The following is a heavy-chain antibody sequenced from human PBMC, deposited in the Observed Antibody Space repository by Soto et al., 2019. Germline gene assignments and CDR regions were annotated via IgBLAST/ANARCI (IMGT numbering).Heavy chain of an antibody. CDR3: EKDQVGAARFQFDY. CDR2: ISYDGSNK. V-gene: IGHV3-30*18. J-gene: IGHJ4*02. Sequence: PGGSLRLSCAAPGFTFSSYGMHWVRQAPGKGLEWVAVISYDGSNKYYADSVKGRFTISRDNSKNTLYLQMNSLRAEDTAVYYCEKDQVGAARFQFDYWGQGTLVTVSS. D-gene: IGHD6-6*01. CDR1: GFTFSSYG.